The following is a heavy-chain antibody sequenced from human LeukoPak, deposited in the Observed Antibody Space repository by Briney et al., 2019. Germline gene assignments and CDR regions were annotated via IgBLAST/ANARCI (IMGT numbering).Heavy chain of an antibody. Sequence: PSETLSLTCAFSGESFSGYYWSWLRQPPGKGLEWIRDINHRGGTNYNPSLNSRRSISIDTTKNQFSLILDSVTAADTAVYFCATFPDDEHIDNWGQGTLVTVSS. D-gene: IGHD2-21*01. CDR2: INHRGGT. CDR3: ATFPDDEHIDN. V-gene: IGHV4-34*01. CDR1: GESFSGYY. J-gene: IGHJ4*02.